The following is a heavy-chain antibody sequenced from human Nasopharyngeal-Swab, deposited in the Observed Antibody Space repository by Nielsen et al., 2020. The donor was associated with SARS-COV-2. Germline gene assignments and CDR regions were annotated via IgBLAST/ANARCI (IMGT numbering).Heavy chain of an antibody. D-gene: IGHD6-13*01. CDR2: INTNTGNP. J-gene: IGHJ4*02. V-gene: IGHV7-4-1*02. Sequence: ASVKVSCKASGYSFTDYAMTWVRQAPVQGLEWMGWINTNTGNPTYAQGFTGRFVFSLDTSVSTAYLQISSLKAEDTAVYYCARERMTAAGTTYFDYWGKGTLVTVSS. CDR1: GYSFTDYA. CDR3: ARERMTAAGTTYFDY.